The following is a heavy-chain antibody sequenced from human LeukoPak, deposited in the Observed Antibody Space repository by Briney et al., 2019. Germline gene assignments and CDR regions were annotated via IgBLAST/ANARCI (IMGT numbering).Heavy chain of an antibody. CDR3: ARGRSRGVPHYFDY. CDR1: GGSFSNYY. V-gene: IGHV4-34*01. Sequence: SETLPLTCAVYGGSFSNYYWSWIRQPPGKGLEWIGEINHSGSTNYNPSLKSRVTISVDTSKNQFSLKFSSVTAADTAVYYCARGRSRGVPHYFDYWGQGTLVTVSS. D-gene: IGHD3-10*01. CDR2: INHSGST. J-gene: IGHJ4*02.